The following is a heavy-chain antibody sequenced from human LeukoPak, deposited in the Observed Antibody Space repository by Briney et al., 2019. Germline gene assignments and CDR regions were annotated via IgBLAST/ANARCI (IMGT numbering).Heavy chain of an antibody. V-gene: IGHV1-24*01. D-gene: IGHD2-2*01. CDR2: FDPEDGET. CDR3: ASSKVPAATYTGFYYYYGMDV. CDR1: GYTLTELS. Sequence: GASVKVSCKVSGYTLTELSMHWVRQAPGKGLEWMGGFDPEDGETIYAQKFQGRVTMTEDTSTGTAYMELSSLRSEDTAVYYCASSKVPAATYTGFYYYYGMDVWGQGTTVTVSS. J-gene: IGHJ6*02.